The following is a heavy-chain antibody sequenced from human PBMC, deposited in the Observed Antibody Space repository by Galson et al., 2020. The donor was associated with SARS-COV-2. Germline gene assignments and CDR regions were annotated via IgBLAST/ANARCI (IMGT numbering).Heavy chain of an antibody. CDR1: GFTFDDYA. CDR3: AKSPWGSDWYYFDY. J-gene: IGHJ4*02. V-gene: IGHV3-9*01. CDR2: IDWSSGTM. D-gene: IGHD3-9*01. Sequence: TGGSLRLSCTGSGFTFDDYAMHWVRQVPGKGLEWVSGIDWSSGTMAYTDSVKGRFTISRDNRKNSLFLQMNSLRAEDSALYYCAKSPWGSDWYYFDYWGQGTLVTVSS.